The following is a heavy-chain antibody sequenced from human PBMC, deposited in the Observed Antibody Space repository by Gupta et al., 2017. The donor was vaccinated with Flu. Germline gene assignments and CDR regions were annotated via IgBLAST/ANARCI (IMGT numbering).Heavy chain of an antibody. CDR1: ALSFSNYW. Sequence: EVQLVESGGGLVQPGGSLGLSGAPPALSFSNYWMNWVRQAPGKGLEWLGNINQDGSFSNYADSVKGRFTISRDNTKNSLYLQMKTLRAEDTAVYYCATDRGWLQFDSWGQGTLVTVSS. CDR2: INQDGSFS. D-gene: IGHD5-24*01. CDR3: ATDRGWLQFDS. V-gene: IGHV3-7*01. J-gene: IGHJ5*01.